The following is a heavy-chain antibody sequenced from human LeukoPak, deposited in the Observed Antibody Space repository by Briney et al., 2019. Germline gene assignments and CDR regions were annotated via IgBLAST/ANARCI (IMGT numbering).Heavy chain of an antibody. CDR1: GFTFSSYE. J-gene: IGHJ4*02. Sequence: PGGSLRLSCAAFGFTFSSYEMNWVRQAPGKGLEWVSYISSSGSTIYYADSVKGRFTISRDNAKNSLYLQMNSLRAEDTAVYYCARVGMATMYFDYWGQGTLVTVSS. V-gene: IGHV3-48*03. D-gene: IGHD5-24*01. CDR2: ISSSGSTI. CDR3: ARVGMATMYFDY.